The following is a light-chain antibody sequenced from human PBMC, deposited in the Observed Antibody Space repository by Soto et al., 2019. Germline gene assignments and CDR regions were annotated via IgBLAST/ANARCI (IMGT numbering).Light chain of an antibody. V-gene: IGKV3-20*01. CDR1: QNVSSSY. CDR2: GTS. CDR3: QDYGSSPQT. Sequence: EIVFTMSAGTLSLSTAERATLSCRASQNVSSSYLAWYQQKPGQAPRLLIYGTSTRATGIPARFSGSGSGTDFTLSISSLQPEDFAMYYCQDYGSSPQTFGHGTKVDIK. J-gene: IGKJ1*01.